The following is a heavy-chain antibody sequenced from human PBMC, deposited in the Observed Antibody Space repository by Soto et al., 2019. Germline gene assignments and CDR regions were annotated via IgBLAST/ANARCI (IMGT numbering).Heavy chain of an antibody. J-gene: IGHJ5*02. V-gene: IGHV4-34*01. D-gene: IGHD6-6*01. Sequence: QVQLQQWGAGLLKPSETLSLTCAVYGGSFSGYYWSWIRQPPGKGLEWIGEMNHSGSTNYNPSLKSRVTISVDTSKNQFSLKLSSVTAADTAVYYCARRAARPSWFDPWGQGTLVTVSS. CDR3: ARRAARPSWFDP. CDR2: MNHSGST. CDR1: GGSFSGYY.